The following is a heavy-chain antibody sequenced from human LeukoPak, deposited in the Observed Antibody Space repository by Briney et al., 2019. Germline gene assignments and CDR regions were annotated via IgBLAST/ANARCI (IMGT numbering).Heavy chain of an antibody. J-gene: IGHJ4*02. D-gene: IGHD6-6*01. CDR1: GFTVSSNY. V-gene: IGHV3-53*01. Sequence: GGSLRLSCVASGFTVSSNYMSWVRQAPGKGLEWVSVIYSGGSTYYADSVKGRFTISRDNSKNTLYLQMNSLRGEDTAVYYCAGTGHTSSSDYWGQGTLVTVSS. CDR2: IYSGGST. CDR3: AGTGHTSSSDY.